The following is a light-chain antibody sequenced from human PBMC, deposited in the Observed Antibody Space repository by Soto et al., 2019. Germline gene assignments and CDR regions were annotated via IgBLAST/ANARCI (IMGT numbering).Light chain of an antibody. CDR2: DAS. Sequence: DIQMTQSPSTLSGSVGDRVTVTCRASQSINGWLAWYQQKPGKVPKLLIYDASSLHSGVPSRFTGSGFGTEFTLTISSLQPEDFATYYCQQYHRYSRTFGQGTKVDI. J-gene: IGKJ1*01. V-gene: IGKV1-5*01. CDR3: QQYHRYSRT. CDR1: QSINGW.